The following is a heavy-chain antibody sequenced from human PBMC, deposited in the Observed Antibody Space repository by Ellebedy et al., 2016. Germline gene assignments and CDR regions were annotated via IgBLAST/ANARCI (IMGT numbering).Heavy chain of an antibody. Sequence: GGSLRLSCAASGFTFSDYYMSWIRQAPGKGLEWVAVIWYDGSNKYYADSVKGRLTISRDNSKNTVYLQMNSLRVEDTAVYYCARDRAATVTTLFLDYWGQGTLVTVSS. CDR2: IWYDGSNK. J-gene: IGHJ4*02. D-gene: IGHD4-17*01. V-gene: IGHV3-33*08. CDR1: GFTFSDYY. CDR3: ARDRAATVTTLFLDY.